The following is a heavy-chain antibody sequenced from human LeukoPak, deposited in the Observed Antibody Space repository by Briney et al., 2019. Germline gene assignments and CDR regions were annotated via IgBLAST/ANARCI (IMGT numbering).Heavy chain of an antibody. CDR2: INQSGSR. V-gene: IGHV4-34*01. CDR3: ARHRTVVPEAFPGRWFDT. J-gene: IGHJ5*02. D-gene: IGHD2-2*01. CDR1: GGSFSGYY. Sequence: SETLSLTCAVSGGSFSGYYWSWIRQSPGKGLEWIGEINQSGSRKYNPSLKSRVTISVDTSKNHFSLKVRSVTAADTAVYFCARHRTVVPEAFPGRWFDTWGQGILVTVSS.